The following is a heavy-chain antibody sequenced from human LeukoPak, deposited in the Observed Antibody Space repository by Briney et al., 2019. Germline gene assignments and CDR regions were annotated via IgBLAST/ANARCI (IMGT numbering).Heavy chain of an antibody. J-gene: IGHJ4*02. V-gene: IGHV3-23*01. CDR1: GFTFSSYG. CDR2: ISGSGGST. D-gene: IGHD3-22*01. Sequence: GGSLRLSCAASGFTFSSYGMSWVRQAPGKGLEWVSAISGSGGSTYYADSVKGRFTISRDNSKNTLYLQMNSLRAEDTAVYYCAKLSSGYYYFDYWGQGTLVTVSS. CDR3: AKLSSGYYYFDY.